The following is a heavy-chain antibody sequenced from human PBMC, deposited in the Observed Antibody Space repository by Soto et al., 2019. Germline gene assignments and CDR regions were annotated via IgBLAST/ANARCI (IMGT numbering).Heavy chain of an antibody. J-gene: IGHJ6*03. CDR3: ARDPYNYYYYMDV. CDR1: GFRLSDYS. V-gene: IGHV3-7*01. D-gene: IGHD2-21*01. Sequence: GXSLRLSCAASGFRLSDYSMNWFRQAPGKGLEWVANIKQDRSEKYYVDSVKGRFTISRDNAKNSLYLQMNSLRAEDTAVYYCARDPYNYYYYMDVWGKGTTVTVSS. CDR2: IKQDRSEK.